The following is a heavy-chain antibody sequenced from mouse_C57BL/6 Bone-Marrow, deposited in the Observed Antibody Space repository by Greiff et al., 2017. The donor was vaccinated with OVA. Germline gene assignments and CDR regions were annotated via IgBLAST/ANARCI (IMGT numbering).Heavy chain of an antibody. CDR2: INPSSGYT. J-gene: IGHJ2*01. Sequence: QVQLQQSGAELARPGASVKMSCKASGYTFTSYTMHWVKQRPGQGLEWIGYINPSSGYTKYNQKFKDKATLTADKSSSTAYMQLSSLTSEDSAVYYCARTSFYDGYYDYWGQGTTLTVSS. CDR3: ARTSFYDGYYDY. CDR1: GYTFTSYT. V-gene: IGHV1-4*01. D-gene: IGHD2-3*01.